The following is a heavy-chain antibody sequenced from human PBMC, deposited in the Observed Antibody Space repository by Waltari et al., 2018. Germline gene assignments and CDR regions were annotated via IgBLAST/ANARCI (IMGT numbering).Heavy chain of an antibody. D-gene: IGHD6-13*01. J-gene: IGHJ4*02. CDR3: ARDTRRSSWPAPFDY. V-gene: IGHV3-48*03. CDR2: ISSSGSTR. CDR1: GFTFSSYE. Sequence: EVQLVESGGGLVQPGGSLRLSCAASGFTFSSYEMNWVRQAPGKGLEWVSYISSSGSTRSYADAVNGRFTISRDNAKNSLYLQMNSLRAGDTAIYYCARDTRRSSWPAPFDYWGQGTLVTVSS.